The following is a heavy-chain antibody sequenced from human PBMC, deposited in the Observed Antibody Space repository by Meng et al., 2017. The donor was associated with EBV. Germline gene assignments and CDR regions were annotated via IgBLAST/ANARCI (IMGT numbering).Heavy chain of an antibody. V-gene: IGHV1-46*01. CDR3: VRELVGGTFDY. D-gene: IGHD1/OR15-1a*01. CDR1: GYTFTSYY. CDR2: IIPAGGNT. Sequence: QVERVQSGVEVKKPGASVKVSCKASGYTFTSYYLHWVRQAPGQGLEWMGIIIPAGGNTNYAQKFRGRFTMTRDTSTSTVYMDLSILTSEDTAVYYCVRELVGGTFDYWGQGTLVTVSS. J-gene: IGHJ4*02.